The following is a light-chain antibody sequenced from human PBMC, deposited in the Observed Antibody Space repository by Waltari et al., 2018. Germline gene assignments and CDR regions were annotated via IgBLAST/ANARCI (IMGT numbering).Light chain of an antibody. CDR1: QGISTY. CDR3: QQYDNLPLT. CDR2: AAS. V-gene: IGKV1-9*01. J-gene: IGKJ4*01. Sequence: IQLTQFPSSLSASVGDRVTITCRASQGISTYLAWYHQKPGKAPRLLIYAASTLQSGVPSRFSGTGSGTDFALTISSLQPEDFATYYCQQYDNLPLTFGGGTKVEIK.